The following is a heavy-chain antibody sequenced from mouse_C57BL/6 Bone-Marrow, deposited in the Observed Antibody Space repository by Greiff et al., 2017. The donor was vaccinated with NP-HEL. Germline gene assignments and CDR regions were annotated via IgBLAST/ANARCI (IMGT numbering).Heavy chain of an antibody. D-gene: IGHD1-1*01. V-gene: IGHV10-1*01. J-gene: IGHJ3*01. CDR2: IRSKSNNYAT. CDR3: VRPHYYGSPWFAY. CDR1: GFSFNTYA. Sequence: EVQLQESGGGLVQPKGSLKLSCAASGFSFNTYAMNWVRQAPGKGLEWVARIRSKSNNYATYYADSVKDRFTISRDDSESMLYLQMNNLKTEDTAMYYCVRPHYYGSPWFAYWGQGTLVTVSA.